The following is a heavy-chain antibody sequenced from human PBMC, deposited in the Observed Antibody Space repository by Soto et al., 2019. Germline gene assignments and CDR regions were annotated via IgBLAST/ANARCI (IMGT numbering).Heavy chain of an antibody. CDR3: AHRRVGSRLRFLEWLFDP. Sequence: SGPTLVNPTQTLTLPCTFSGFSLSHRGVGVGWIRQPPGKALEWLALIYWNDDKRYSPSLKSRLTITKDTSKNQVVLTMTNMDPVDTATYYCAHRRVGSRLRFLEWLFDPWGQGTLVTVSS. J-gene: IGHJ5*02. CDR2: IYWNDDK. D-gene: IGHD3-3*01. V-gene: IGHV2-5*01. CDR1: GFSLSHRGVG.